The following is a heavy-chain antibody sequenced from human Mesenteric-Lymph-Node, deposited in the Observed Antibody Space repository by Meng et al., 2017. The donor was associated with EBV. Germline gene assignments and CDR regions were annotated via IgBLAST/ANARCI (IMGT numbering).Heavy chain of an antibody. CDR2: INPNSGGT. CDR1: GDTFTGYY. D-gene: IGHD2-2*01. J-gene: IGHJ5*02. CDR3: ARMGCSSTSCYVGWFDP. V-gene: IGHV1-2*04. Sequence: GHVVQAGAEVMTPAAPGRVSDKASGDTFTGYYMHWVRQAPGQGLEWMGWINPNSGGTNYAQKFQGWVTMTRDTSISTAYMELSRLRSDDTAVYYCARMGCSSTSCYVGWFDPWGQGTLVTVSS.